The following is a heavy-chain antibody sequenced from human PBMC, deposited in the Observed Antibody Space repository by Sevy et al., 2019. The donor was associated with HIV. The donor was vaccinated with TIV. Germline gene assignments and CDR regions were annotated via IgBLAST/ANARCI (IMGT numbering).Heavy chain of an antibody. Sequence: SETLSLTCTVSAGSITSLYWNWIRQPPGKGLEWIANIYYNGHINYNPSLKSRVPLSLDTSKNQFSLRLGSVTAADTAMYYCAGENAWGRGYSWGQGTLVTVSS. CDR1: AGSITSLY. V-gene: IGHV4-59*08. CDR2: IYYNGHI. CDR3: AGENAWGRGYS. D-gene: IGHD1-26*01. J-gene: IGHJ4*02.